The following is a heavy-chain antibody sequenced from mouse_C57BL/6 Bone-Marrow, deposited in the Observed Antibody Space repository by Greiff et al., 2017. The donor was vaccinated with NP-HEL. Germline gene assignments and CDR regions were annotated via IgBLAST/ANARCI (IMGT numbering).Heavy chain of an antibody. Sequence: QVQLQQSGAELARPGASVKMSCKASGYTFTSYTMHWVKQRPGQGLEWIGYINPSSGYTKYNQKFKDKATLTADKSSSTAYMQLSSLTSEDSAVYYCARRSYYGSSSEDYAMDYWGQGTSVTVSS. CDR3: ARRSYYGSSSEDYAMDY. CDR1: GYTFTSYT. J-gene: IGHJ4*01. D-gene: IGHD1-1*01. CDR2: INPSSGYT. V-gene: IGHV1-4*01.